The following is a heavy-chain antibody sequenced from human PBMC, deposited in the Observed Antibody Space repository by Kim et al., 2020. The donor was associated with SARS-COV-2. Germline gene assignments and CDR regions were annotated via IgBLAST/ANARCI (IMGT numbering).Heavy chain of an antibody. CDR2: IYSSGST. CDR1: GGSISSNSYY. Sequence: SETLSLTCTVSGGSISSNSYYWSWIRQPAGKGREWIGRIYSSGSTNYNPSRKSRVTIAVDTSKNQFSLKLSAVTAADTAVYYCARELYSSGWYEDYWGQGTLVIVSS. CDR3: ARELYSSGWYEDY. D-gene: IGHD6-19*01. V-gene: IGHV4-61*02. J-gene: IGHJ4*02.